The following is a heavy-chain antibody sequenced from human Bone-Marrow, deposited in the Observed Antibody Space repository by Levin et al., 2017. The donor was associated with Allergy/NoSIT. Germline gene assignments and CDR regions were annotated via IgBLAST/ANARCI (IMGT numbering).Heavy chain of an antibody. D-gene: IGHD5-12*01. J-gene: IGHJ3*02. Sequence: EASVKVSCKASGFTFAGYYVHWVRQAPGQGLEWMGWINPNTGATDYAQKFQGRVTMTRDTPITTAYMELSRLTSDDTAVYYCMGDQSGNAFHIWGQGTMVTVSS. CDR3: MGDQSGNAFHI. V-gene: IGHV1-2*02. CDR1: GFTFAGYY. CDR2: INPNTGAT.